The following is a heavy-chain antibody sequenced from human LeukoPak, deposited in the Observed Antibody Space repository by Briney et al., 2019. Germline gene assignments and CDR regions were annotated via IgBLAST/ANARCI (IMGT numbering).Heavy chain of an antibody. Sequence: SETLSLTCAVYGGSFSGYYWSWIRQPPGKGLEWIGEINHSGSTNYNPSLKSRVTISVDTSKNQFSLKLSSVTAADTAVYYCAGVIGGAADYWGQGTLVTVSS. D-gene: IGHD4-17*01. J-gene: IGHJ4*02. CDR2: INHSGST. V-gene: IGHV4-34*01. CDR1: GGSFSGYY. CDR3: AGVIGGAADY.